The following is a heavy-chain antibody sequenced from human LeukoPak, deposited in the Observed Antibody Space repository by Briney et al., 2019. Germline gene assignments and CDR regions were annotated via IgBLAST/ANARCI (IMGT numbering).Heavy chain of an antibody. CDR2: IDRDGSEK. J-gene: IGHJ4*02. V-gene: IGHV3-7*01. CDR1: GFTFSIYW. D-gene: IGHD6-6*01. CDR3: AKDLSSSLYYFDY. Sequence: GGSLRLSCAASGFTFSIYWMNWVRQAPGKGLEWVANIDRDGSEKHYVDSVKGRFTISRDNSKNTLYLQMNSLRAEDTAAYYCAKDLSSSLYYFDYWGQGTLVTVSS.